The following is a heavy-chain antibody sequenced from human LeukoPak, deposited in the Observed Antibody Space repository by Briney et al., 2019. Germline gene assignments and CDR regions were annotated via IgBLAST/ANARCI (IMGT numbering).Heavy chain of an antibody. Sequence: GRSLRLSCAASGFTFSSYGMHWVRQAPGKGLEWVAVISYDGSNKCYADSVKGRFTISRDNSKNTLYLQMNSLRAEDTAVYYCAKASSGWYYFDYWGQGTLVTVSS. CDR3: AKASSGWYYFDY. D-gene: IGHD6-19*01. J-gene: IGHJ4*02. CDR2: ISYDGSNK. V-gene: IGHV3-30*18. CDR1: GFTFSSYG.